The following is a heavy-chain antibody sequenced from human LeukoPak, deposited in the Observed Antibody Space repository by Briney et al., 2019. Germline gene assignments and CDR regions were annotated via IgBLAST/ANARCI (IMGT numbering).Heavy chain of an antibody. CDR2: IYPGDSDT. J-gene: IGHJ3*02. Sequence: GESLKISFKGSGYSFTSYWIGWVRQMPGKGLEWMGIIYPGDSDTIYSPSFQGQVTISADKSISTAYLQWSGLKASDTAMYYCARPSDTDMDYAFDIWGQGTMVTVSS. CDR3: ARPSDTDMDYAFDI. D-gene: IGHD5-18*01. CDR1: GYSFTSYW. V-gene: IGHV5-51*01.